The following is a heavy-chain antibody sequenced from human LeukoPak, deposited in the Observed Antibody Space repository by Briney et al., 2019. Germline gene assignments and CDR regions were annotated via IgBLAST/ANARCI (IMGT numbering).Heavy chain of an antibody. J-gene: IGHJ6*03. D-gene: IGHD3-22*01. CDR1: GYSISSGYY. Sequence: SETLSLTCTVSGYSISSGYYWGWIRQPPGKGLEWIGSIYHSGSTYYNPSLKSRVTISVDTSKNQFSLKLSSVTAADTAVYYCARGGYYYDSSGYYYYYYYYMDVWGKGTTVTVSS. CDR2: IYHSGST. CDR3: ARGGYYYDSSGYYYYYYYYMDV. V-gene: IGHV4-38-2*02.